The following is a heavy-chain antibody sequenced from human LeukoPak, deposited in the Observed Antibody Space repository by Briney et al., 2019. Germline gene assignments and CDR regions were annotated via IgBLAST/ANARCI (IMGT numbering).Heavy chain of an antibody. D-gene: IGHD1-26*01. Sequence: SETLSLTCTVSGVSISSGDYYWSWIRQPPGKGLEWIGYIYYSGSTYYNPSLKSRVTISVDTSKNQFSLKLSSVTAADTAVYYCARVSELGRVNWFDPWGQGTLVTVSS. CDR3: ARVSELGRVNWFDP. J-gene: IGHJ5*02. CDR1: GVSISSGDYY. V-gene: IGHV4-30-4*02. CDR2: IYYSGST.